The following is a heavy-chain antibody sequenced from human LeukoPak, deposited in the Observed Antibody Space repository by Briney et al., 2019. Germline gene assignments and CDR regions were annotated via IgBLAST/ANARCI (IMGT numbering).Heavy chain of an antibody. Sequence: GGSLRLSCAASGFTFSSYWRHWVRQAPGKGLVWISRINSDGSSTSYADSVKGRFTISRDNAKNTLYLQMNSLRAEDTAVYYCARVWGYSGYDFYDAFDIWGQGTMVTVSS. D-gene: IGHD5-12*01. CDR2: INSDGSST. V-gene: IGHV3-74*01. J-gene: IGHJ3*02. CDR1: GFTFSSYW. CDR3: ARVWGYSGYDFYDAFDI.